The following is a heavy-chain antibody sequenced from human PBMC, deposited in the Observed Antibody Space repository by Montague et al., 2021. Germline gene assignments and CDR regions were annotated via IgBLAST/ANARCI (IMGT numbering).Heavy chain of an antibody. CDR1: GASFKAYY. CDR2: MKSSGAS. Sequence: SETLSLTCAVYGASFKAYYWSWIRQPPGKGLEWIGEMKSSGASNYNPSLTSRVTISVDIPKKQFSLNLRSMTAADTAIYYCMGGSGFESGDFWGQGTQVIVSS. CDR3: MGGSGFESGDF. J-gene: IGHJ4*02. V-gene: IGHV4-34*01. D-gene: IGHD3-3*01.